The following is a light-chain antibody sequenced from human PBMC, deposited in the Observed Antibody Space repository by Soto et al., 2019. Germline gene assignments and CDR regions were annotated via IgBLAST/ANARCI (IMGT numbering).Light chain of an antibody. J-gene: IGKJ5*01. CDR2: DAS. V-gene: IGKV3-11*01. CDR3: QQRSNWPSIT. Sequence: EIVLTQSPATLSVSPVERATLSGRASQSVSSYLAWYQQKPGQAPRLLIYDASNRATGIPARFSGSGSGTDFTLTISSLEPEDFAVYYCQQRSNWPSITFGQGTRLEIK. CDR1: QSVSSY.